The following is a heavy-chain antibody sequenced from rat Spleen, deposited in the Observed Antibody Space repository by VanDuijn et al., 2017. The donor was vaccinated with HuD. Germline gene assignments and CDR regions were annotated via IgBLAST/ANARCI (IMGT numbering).Heavy chain of an antibody. D-gene: IGHD4-3*01. Sequence: QVQLQQSGAELAKPGSSVKISCKASGYTFTSYAMHWIKQTTGQALEGTGYIAPGSGGTKYNEKFKGKVTLTVDKSSSTAYMQLSSLTPVDTAVYYCARCDNSGTGFAYWGQGTLVTVSS. CDR3: ARCDNSGTGFAY. J-gene: IGHJ3*01. V-gene: IGHV1-57*01. CDR2: IAPGSGGT. CDR1: GYTFTSYA.